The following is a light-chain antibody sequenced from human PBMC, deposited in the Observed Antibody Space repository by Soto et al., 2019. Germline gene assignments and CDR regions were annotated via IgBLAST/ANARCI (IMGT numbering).Light chain of an antibody. Sequence: QSVLTQPASVSGSPGQSITISCSGTSSDVINYNLVSWYQQHPGKAPKLLLYGVVKRPSGISNRFSGSTSANTASLTISGLQAEDEGDYYCCSSAGAITPHVFGTGTKVTVL. CDR1: SSDVINYNL. CDR2: GVV. V-gene: IGLV2-23*02. CDR3: CSSAGAITPHV. J-gene: IGLJ1*01.